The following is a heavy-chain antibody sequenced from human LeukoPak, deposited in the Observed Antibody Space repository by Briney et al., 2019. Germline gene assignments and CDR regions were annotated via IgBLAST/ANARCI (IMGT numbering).Heavy chain of an antibody. J-gene: IGHJ4*02. V-gene: IGHV3-30-3*01. Sequence: GRSLRLSCAASGFTFSSYAMHWVRQAPGKGLEWVAVITYDGSNKYYADSVKGRFTISRDNSKNTLYLQMNSLRADDTAVYYCANHLACGSTSCPSFDDWGQGTLVTVSS. CDR2: ITYDGSNK. CDR1: GFTFSSYA. CDR3: ANHLACGSTSCPSFDD. D-gene: IGHD2-2*01.